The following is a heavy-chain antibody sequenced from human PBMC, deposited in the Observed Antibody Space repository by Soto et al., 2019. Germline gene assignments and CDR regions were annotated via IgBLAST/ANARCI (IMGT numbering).Heavy chain of an antibody. CDR3: SNGSDCFTGYSPKGDHIDY. V-gene: IGHV3-23*01. CDR1: GFTFSTYA. Sequence: GGSLRLSCAASGFTFSTYAMNWVRQAPRKGLEWVSTITGSGATTYYADSVKGRFTISRDNSENTLYLQMNSLRAEDTAVYYCSNGSDCFTGYSPKGDHIDYWGQGTLVTVSS. J-gene: IGHJ4*02. D-gene: IGHD3-9*01. CDR2: ITGSGATT.